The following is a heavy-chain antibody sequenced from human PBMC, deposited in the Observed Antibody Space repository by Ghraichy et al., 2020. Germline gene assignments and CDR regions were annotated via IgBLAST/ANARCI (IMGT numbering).Heavy chain of an antibody. CDR2: ISSSSSTI. Sequence: GGSLRLSCAASGFTFSSYSMNWVRQAPGKGLEWVSYISSSSSTIYYADSVKGRFTISRDNAKNSLYLQMNSLRDEDTAVYYCARVSRPYYDSSGFLNWFDPWGQGTLVTVSS. D-gene: IGHD3-22*01. CDR3: ARVSRPYYDSSGFLNWFDP. J-gene: IGHJ5*02. CDR1: GFTFSSYS. V-gene: IGHV3-48*02.